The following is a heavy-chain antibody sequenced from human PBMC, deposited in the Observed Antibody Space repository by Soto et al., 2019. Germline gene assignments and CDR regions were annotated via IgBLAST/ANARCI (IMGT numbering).Heavy chain of an antibody. CDR1: GYSFTSYD. D-gene: IGHD2-15*01. CDR3: ARGRGWRDY. J-gene: IGHJ4*02. Sequence: ASVKVSCKASGYSFTSYDINWVRQATGQGLEWMGWMDPKTGNTDYGQKFQGRVTMTRNTSISTAYMELSSLTPEDTAVYYCARGRGWRDYWGQGTLVTVSS. CDR2: MDPKTGNT. V-gene: IGHV1-8*01.